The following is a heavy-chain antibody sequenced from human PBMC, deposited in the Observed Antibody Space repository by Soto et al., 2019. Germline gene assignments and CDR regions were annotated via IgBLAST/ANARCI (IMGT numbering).Heavy chain of an antibody. Sequence: GGSLRLSCAVSGFTFANYEMNWVRQAPGKGLEWVSYISSSGSNIYYADYVKGRFTISRDNAKNSLLLQMNRLGVEDTAVYYCARQRGVTRFLEANYYFDFWGQGTLVTVSS. CDR1: GFTFANYE. V-gene: IGHV3-48*03. J-gene: IGHJ4*02. D-gene: IGHD3-10*01. CDR3: ARQRGVTRFLEANYYFDF. CDR2: ISSSGSNI.